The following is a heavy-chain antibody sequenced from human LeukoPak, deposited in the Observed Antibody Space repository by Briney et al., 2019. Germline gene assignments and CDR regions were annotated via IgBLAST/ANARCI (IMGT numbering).Heavy chain of an antibody. J-gene: IGHJ5*02. CDR1: GGSISSGDYY. D-gene: IGHD2-2*01. CDR2: IYYSGST. CDR3: ARDSHYARPFDP. V-gene: IGHV4-30-4*01. Sequence: PSETLSLTCTVSGGSISSGDYYWSWIRQPPGKGLEWIGYIYYSGSTYYNPSLKSRVTISVDTSKNQFSLKLSSVTAADRAVYYCARDSHYARPFDPWGQGTLVTVSS.